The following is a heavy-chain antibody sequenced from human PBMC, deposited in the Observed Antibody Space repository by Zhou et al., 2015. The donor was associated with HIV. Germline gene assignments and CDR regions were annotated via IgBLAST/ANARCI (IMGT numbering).Heavy chain of an antibody. J-gene: IGHJ1*01. Sequence: QVQLVQSGAEVTEPGAAVKVSCKASGYSFTDYAMHWVRQAPGQRLEWMGWINVGNGNTKYSQIFQDRVTITRDTSANTAYMELSSLTSEDTAVYYCARGGFCGGDCYSLHHWGQGTLVTVSS. D-gene: IGHD2-21*01. CDR2: INVGNGNT. CDR3: ARGGFCGGDCYSLHH. V-gene: IGHV1-3*01. CDR1: GYSFTDYA.